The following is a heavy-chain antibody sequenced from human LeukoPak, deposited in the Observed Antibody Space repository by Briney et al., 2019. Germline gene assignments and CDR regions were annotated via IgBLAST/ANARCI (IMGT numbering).Heavy chain of an antibody. J-gene: IGHJ4*02. CDR1: GGFFSGYY. Sequence: SSEPLSLSCAVDGGFFSGYYWRWIRQPPGKGLEWIGEINHSGSTNYNPSLESRVTISVDTSKNQFSLKLSSVTAADTAVYYCARGAYYYDSSGYYKYFDYWGQGTLVTVSS. D-gene: IGHD3-22*01. V-gene: IGHV4-34*01. CDR2: INHSGST. CDR3: ARGAYYYDSSGYYKYFDY.